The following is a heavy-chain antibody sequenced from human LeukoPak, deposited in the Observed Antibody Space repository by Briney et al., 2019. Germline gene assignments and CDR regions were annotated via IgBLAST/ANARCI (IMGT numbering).Heavy chain of an antibody. D-gene: IGHD3-10*01. CDR3: ARDGTYGSGSYGIDAFDI. Sequence: GGSLRLSCAASGFTFDDYGMNWVRQAPGKGLEWVSGINWNGGSTGYADSVKGRFTISRDNAKNSLYLQMNSLRAEDTAVYYCARDGTYGSGSYGIDAFDIWGQGTMVTVSS. CDR1: GFTFDDYG. J-gene: IGHJ3*02. V-gene: IGHV3-20*04. CDR2: INWNGGST.